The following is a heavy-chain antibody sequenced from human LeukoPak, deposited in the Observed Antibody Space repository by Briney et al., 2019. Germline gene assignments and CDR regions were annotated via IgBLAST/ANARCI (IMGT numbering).Heavy chain of an antibody. CDR3: ARAPVVTPVPDY. Sequence: ASVKVSCKASGYTFTSYGISWVRQAPGQGLEWMGRIIPILGIANYAQKFQGRVTITADKSTSTAYMELSSLRSEDTAVYYCARAPVVTPVPDYWGQGTLVTVSS. J-gene: IGHJ4*02. D-gene: IGHD4-23*01. CDR2: IIPILGIA. CDR1: GYTFTSYG. V-gene: IGHV1-69*04.